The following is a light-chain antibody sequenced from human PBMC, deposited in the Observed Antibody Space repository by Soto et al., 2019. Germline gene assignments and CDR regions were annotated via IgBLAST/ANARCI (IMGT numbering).Light chain of an antibody. J-gene: IGLJ1*01. V-gene: IGLV1-44*01. CDR2: TNN. Sequence: QSVLTQPPSASGTPGQRVTISCSGGRSNIGINTVNWYQQLPRTAPKVLIYTNNQRPSGVPDRFSGSKSGTSASLAISGLQSGDEADYYCGASDDSLNGYVFGTGTKLTVL. CDR3: GASDDSLNGYV. CDR1: RSNIGINT.